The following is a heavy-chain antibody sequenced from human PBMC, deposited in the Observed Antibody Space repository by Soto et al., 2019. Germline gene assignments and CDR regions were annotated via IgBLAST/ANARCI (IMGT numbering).Heavy chain of an antibody. V-gene: IGHV1-18*04. J-gene: IGHJ5*01. CDR2: VSGNNGAS. CDR3: VRDQKYFRVNGNWFDS. Sequence: ASVKVSCKASGYTSADFGISWVRQAPGQGLEWMGWVSGNNGASNPAPKVQGRITMTLDTSTGVSYMALRSLRSDDTAIYYCVRDQKYFRVNGNWFDSWGQGTLVTVAS. D-gene: IGHD2-2*01. CDR1: GYTSADFG.